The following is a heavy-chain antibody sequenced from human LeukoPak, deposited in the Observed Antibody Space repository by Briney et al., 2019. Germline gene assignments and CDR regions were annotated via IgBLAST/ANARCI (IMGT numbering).Heavy chain of an antibody. V-gene: IGHV4-59*11. J-gene: IGHJ4*02. CDR3: ARSPDIVATIGTN. D-gene: IGHD5-12*01. CDR1: GGSISSHY. Sequence: SETLSLTCTVSGGSISSHYWSWIRQPPGKGLEWIGYIYYSGSTNYNPSLKSRVTISVDTSKNQFSLKLSSVTAADTAVYYCARSPDIVATIGTNWGQGTLVTVSS. CDR2: IYYSGST.